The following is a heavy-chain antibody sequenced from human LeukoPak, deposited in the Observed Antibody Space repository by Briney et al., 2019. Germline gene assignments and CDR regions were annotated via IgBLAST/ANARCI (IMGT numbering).Heavy chain of an antibody. J-gene: IGHJ5*02. CDR1: GYTFTSYY. CDR3: ARDPSSQNWFDP. CDR2: INPSGGTT. V-gene: IGHV1-46*01. Sequence: ASVKVSCKASGYTFTSYYMHWVRQAPGQGLEWMGIINPSGGTTTYAQKFQGRVTMTRDTSTSTVYMELSSLRSEGTAVYYCARDPSSQNWFDPWGQGTLVTVSS.